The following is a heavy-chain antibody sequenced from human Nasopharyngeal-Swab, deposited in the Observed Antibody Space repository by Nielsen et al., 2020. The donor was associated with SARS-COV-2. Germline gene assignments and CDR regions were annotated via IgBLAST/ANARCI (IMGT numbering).Heavy chain of an antibody. Sequence: GESLKISCAVSGFTFSDSWIHWVRQAPGKGLVWVSRINSDGSRTGCADSVKGRFTVSRDNAKNTVFLQMNSLRAEDTAVYYCARDFDKTGDWGQGTLVTVSS. CDR1: GFTFSDSW. J-gene: IGHJ4*02. V-gene: IGHV3-74*01. D-gene: IGHD7-27*01. CDR2: INSDGSRT. CDR3: ARDFDKTGD.